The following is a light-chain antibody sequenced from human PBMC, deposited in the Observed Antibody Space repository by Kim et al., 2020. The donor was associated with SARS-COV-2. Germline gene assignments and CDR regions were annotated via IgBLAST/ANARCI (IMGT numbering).Light chain of an antibody. J-gene: IGKJ2*01. Sequence: SPGERATLSCRASQGVGSRYLAWYQQKPGQAPRLLIYGASSRAPGIPDRFSGSGSGTDFTLTISRLEPEDFAVYYCQQYVSSPPYTFGQGTKLEI. CDR3: QQYVSSPPYT. CDR1: QGVGSRY. V-gene: IGKV3-20*01. CDR2: GAS.